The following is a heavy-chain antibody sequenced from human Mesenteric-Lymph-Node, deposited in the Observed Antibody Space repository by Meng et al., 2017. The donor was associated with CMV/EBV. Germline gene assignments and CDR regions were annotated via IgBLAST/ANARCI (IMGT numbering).Heavy chain of an antibody. Sequence: GESLKISCVVSGFTFTDYYMSWVRQAPGKGLECIAYTNPSGNTGFYADSVKGRFTISRDNAKNSLYLQMNSLRAEDTAVYYCARVRYDNWFDPWGQGTLVTVSS. J-gene: IGHJ5*02. CDR1: GFTFTDYY. V-gene: IGHV3-11*04. D-gene: IGHD5-12*01. CDR3: ARVRYDNWFDP. CDR2: TNPSGNTG.